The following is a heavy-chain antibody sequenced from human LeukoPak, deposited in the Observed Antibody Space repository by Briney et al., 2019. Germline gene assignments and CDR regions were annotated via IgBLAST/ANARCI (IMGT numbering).Heavy chain of an antibody. CDR2: IYYSGIS. V-gene: IGHV4-39*01. J-gene: IGHJ4*02. CDR1: GDSISTSSYY. Sequence: SETLSLTCTVSGDSISTSSYYWGWIRRPPGKGLEWLGSIYYSGISHYNPSLKRRVTIYVDTSRNQFSLHLYSVTAADTAVFYCARSDYYDYRQIDFWGQGTLVTVSS. CDR3: ARSDYYDYRQIDF. D-gene: IGHD3-22*01.